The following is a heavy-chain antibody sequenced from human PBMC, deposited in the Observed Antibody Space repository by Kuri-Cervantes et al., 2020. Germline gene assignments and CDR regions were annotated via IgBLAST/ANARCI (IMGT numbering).Heavy chain of an antibody. D-gene: IGHD2-15*01. V-gene: IGHV3-23*01. Sequence: GGSLRLSCAASGFAFSSSAMTWVRQAPGKGLEWVSGISGSGGITYYADSVKGRFTISRDNSRSTLYLHMNSLRAEDTAVYYCARRGGSITSDAFDIWGQGTMVTVSS. CDR1: GFAFSSSA. J-gene: IGHJ3*02. CDR2: ISGSGGIT. CDR3: ARRGGSITSDAFDI.